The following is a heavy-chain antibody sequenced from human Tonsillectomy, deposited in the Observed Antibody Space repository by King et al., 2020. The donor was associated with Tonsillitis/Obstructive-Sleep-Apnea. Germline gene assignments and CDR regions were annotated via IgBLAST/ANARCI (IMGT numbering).Heavy chain of an antibody. CDR1: GFTFSTYA. D-gene: IGHD2-2*02. V-gene: IGHV3-30*04. Sequence: VQLVESGGGVVQPGRSLRLSCAASGFTFSTYAMHWVRQAPGKGLEWVAVISYDGSNTYYAGSVKGRFTISRDNSKNTLYLQMNSLRAEDTAVYYCARDRDCSSTSCYNAFDIWGQGTMVTVSS. CDR3: ARDRDCSSTSCYNAFDI. J-gene: IGHJ3*02. CDR2: ISYDGSNT.